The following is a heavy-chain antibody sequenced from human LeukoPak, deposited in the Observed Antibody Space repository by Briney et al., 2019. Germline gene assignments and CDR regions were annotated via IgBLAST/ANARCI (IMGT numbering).Heavy chain of an antibody. CDR2: INHSGST. CDR1: GGSFSGYY. CDR3: ARLSSGWANYFDY. J-gene: IGHJ4*02. D-gene: IGHD6-19*01. Sequence: PSETLSLTCAVYGGSFSGYYWSWIRQPPGKGLEWIGEINHSGSTNYNPSLKSRVTISVDTSKNQFSLKLSSVTAADTAVYYCARLSSGWANYFDYWGQGTLVTVSS. V-gene: IGHV4-34*01.